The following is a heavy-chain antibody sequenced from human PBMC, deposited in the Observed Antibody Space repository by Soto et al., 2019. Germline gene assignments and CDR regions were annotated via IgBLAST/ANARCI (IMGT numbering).Heavy chain of an antibody. CDR2: IYPGDSDT. CDR1: GYSFTSYW. D-gene: IGHD1-20*01. J-gene: IGHJ6*02. V-gene: IGHV5-51*01. Sequence: PGESLKISCKGSGYSFTSYWIGWVRQMPGKGLEWMGIIYPGDSDTRYSPSFQGQVTISADKSISTAYLQWSSLKASDTAMYYCARQGYNWNGYYYYGMDVWGQGTTVAVS. CDR3: ARQGYNWNGYYYYGMDV.